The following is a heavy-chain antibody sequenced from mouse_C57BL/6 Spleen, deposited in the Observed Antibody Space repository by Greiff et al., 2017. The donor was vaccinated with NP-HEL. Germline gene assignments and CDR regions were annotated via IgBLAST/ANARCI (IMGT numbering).Heavy chain of an antibody. Sequence: EVQLQQSGPELVKPGASVKISCKASGYTFTDYYMNLVKQSHGKSLEWIGDINPNNGGTSYNQKFKGKATLTVDKSSSTAYMELRSLTSEDSAVYYCARNGGGYYFDYWGQGTTLTVSS. CDR1: GYTFTDYY. V-gene: IGHV1-26*01. CDR3: ARNGGGYYFDY. J-gene: IGHJ2*01. D-gene: IGHD1-1*02. CDR2: INPNNGGT.